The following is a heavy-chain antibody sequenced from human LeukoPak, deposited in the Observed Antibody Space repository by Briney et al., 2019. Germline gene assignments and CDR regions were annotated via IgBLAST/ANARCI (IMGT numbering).Heavy chain of an antibody. J-gene: IGHJ4*02. V-gene: IGHV3-15*01. CDR2: IKSKTDGRTT. CDR3: TTIRICGGDCYSFDY. Sequence: GGSLRLSCAASGFTFSSYWMSWVRQAPGKGLEWVGRIKSKTDGRTTDYAAPVKGRFTISRDDSKNTLYLQMNSLKTEDTAVYYCTTIRICGGDCYSFDYWGQGTLVTVSS. CDR1: GFTFSSYW. D-gene: IGHD2-21*02.